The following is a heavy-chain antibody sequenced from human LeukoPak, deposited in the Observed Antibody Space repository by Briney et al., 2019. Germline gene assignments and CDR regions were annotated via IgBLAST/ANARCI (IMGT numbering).Heavy chain of an antibody. CDR1: GFTLPGHT. D-gene: IGHD2/OR15-2a*01. V-gene: IGHV3-7*01. CDR3: AEGTTA. Sequence: GGSLRLSCAASGFTLPGHTMTWLRKAPGKGLEWVANINQDGSEKFYVDSVKGRFTISRDNAKNSLYLQMNSLRAEDTAVYYCAEGTTAWGQGTLVTVSS. J-gene: IGHJ5*02. CDR2: INQDGSEK.